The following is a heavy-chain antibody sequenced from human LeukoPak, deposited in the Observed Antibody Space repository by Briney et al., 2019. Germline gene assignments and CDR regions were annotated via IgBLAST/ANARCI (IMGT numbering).Heavy chain of an antibody. CDR1: GYTFTRYA. J-gene: IGHJ4*02. Sequence: ASVKVSCKASGYTFTRYAISWVRQAPGQGLEWMGWISGYNGNTNYAQKFQGRVTMTTDTSTSTAYMELRSLRSDDSSCSYFGCWGQGTLVTVSS. D-gene: IGHD6-13*01. CDR3: GC. CDR2: ISGYNGNT. V-gene: IGHV1-18*01.